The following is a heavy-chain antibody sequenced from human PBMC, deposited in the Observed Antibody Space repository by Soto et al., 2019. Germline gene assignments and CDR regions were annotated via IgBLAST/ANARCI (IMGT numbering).Heavy chain of an antibody. CDR1: GGSIRRYF. V-gene: IGHV4-59*01. CDR3: VIGDRTWFDP. Sequence: SETLSLTCSVSGGSIRRYFCSWIGKPPGKGLEWIGYIYAGGPTNSNPSLRSRVTMSPDTSRNQFSLKLNSVTAADTAVYYCVIGDRTWFDPWGQGTLVTVSS. J-gene: IGHJ5*02. CDR2: IYAGGPT.